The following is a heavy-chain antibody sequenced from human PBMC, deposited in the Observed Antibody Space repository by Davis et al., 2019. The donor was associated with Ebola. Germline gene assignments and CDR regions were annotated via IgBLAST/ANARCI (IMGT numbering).Heavy chain of an antibody. CDR2: INHSGST. CDR3: ARDGDS. V-gene: IGHV4-34*01. Sequence: MPGGSLRLSCAVYGGSFSGYYWSWIRQPPGKGLEWIGEINHSGSTNYNPSLKSRVTISVDTSKNQFSLKLSSVTAADTAVYYCARDGDSWGQGTLVTVSS. CDR1: GGSFSGYY. J-gene: IGHJ4*02.